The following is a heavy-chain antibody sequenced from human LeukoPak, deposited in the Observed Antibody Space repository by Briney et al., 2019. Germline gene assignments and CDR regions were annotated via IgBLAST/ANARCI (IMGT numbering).Heavy chain of an antibody. CDR3: ARGRYSGNS. J-gene: IGHJ4*02. CDR2: IYYSGST. CDR1: GGSLSGYY. V-gene: IGHV4-59*01. D-gene: IGHD1-26*01. Sequence: SETLSLTCAVYGGSLSGYYWSWIRQPPGKGLEWIGYIYYSGSTNYNPSLKSRVTISVDTSKNQFSLKLSSVTAADTAVYYCARGRYSGNSWGQGTLVTVSS.